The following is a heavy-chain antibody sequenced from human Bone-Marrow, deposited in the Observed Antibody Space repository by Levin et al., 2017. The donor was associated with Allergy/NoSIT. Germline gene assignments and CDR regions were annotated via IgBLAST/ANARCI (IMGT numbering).Heavy chain of an antibody. CDR2: ITYNGNAS. V-gene: IGHV3-30*03. Sequence: SCVASGFAFSTFGMHWLRQAPGRGLEWLAIITYNGNASYYADSVKGRFIISRDNSKKTLYLQINNLRREDTAVYYCAVDSDYVPGFWGQGTLLIVSS. CDR1: GFAFSTFG. D-gene: IGHD5-12*01. J-gene: IGHJ4*02. CDR3: AVDSDYVPGF.